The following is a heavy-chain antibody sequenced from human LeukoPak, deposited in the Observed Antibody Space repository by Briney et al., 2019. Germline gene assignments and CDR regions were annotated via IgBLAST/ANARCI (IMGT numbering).Heavy chain of an antibody. V-gene: IGHV1-18*01. J-gene: IGHJ6*03. Sequence: ASVKVSCKASGYTFTSYGISWVRQAPGQGLEWMGWISAYNGNTNYAQKLQGRVTMTTDTSTSTAYMELRSLRSDDTAVYYCAREVGRRQLGYYYYMDVWGKGTTVTVSS. CDR3: AREVGRRQLGYYYYMDV. CDR1: GYTFTSYG. D-gene: IGHD6-13*01. CDR2: ISAYNGNT.